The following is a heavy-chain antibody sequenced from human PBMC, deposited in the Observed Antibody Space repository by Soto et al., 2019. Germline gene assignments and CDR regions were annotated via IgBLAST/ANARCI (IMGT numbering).Heavy chain of an antibody. J-gene: IGHJ6*02. CDR2: ISYDGSNK. CDR3: ANMIAAAATTYGMDV. V-gene: IGHV3-30*18. CDR1: GFTFSSYG. Sequence: GGSLRLSCAASGFTFSSYGMHWVRQAPGKGLEWVAVISYDGSNKYYADSVKGRFTISRDNSKNTLYLQMNSLRAEDTAVYYCANMIAAAATTYGMDVWGQGTTVTVSS. D-gene: IGHD6-13*01.